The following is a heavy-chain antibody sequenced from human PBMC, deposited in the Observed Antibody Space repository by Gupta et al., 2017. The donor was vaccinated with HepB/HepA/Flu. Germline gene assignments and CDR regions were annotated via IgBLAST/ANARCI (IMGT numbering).Heavy chain of an antibody. V-gene: IGHV3-30*18. CDR3: AKDLEMVYAVIVAGGFDY. J-gene: IGHJ4*02. Sequence: QVQLVESGGGVVQPGRSLRLSCAASGFTFSSHGMHWVPQAPGKGLEWVAVISYDGSNKYYADSVKGRFTISRDNSKNTLYLQMNSLRAEDTAVYYCAKDLEMVYAVIVAGGFDYWGQGTLVTVSS. D-gene: IGHD2-8*01. CDR2: ISYDGSNK. CDR1: GFTFSSHG.